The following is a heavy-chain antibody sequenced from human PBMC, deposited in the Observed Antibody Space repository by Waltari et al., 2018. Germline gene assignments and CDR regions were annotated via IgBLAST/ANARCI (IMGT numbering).Heavy chain of an antibody. Sequence: EVQLVESGGGLVKPGGSLRLSCAASGFTFSSYSMNWVRQAPGKGLEGVSSISSSLSYRYYADSVKGRFTSSKDNAKNSLYLQMNSLRAEDTAVYYCARLSYYDSSGYPHPTYYYYYMDVWGKGTTVTVSS. V-gene: IGHV3-21*01. CDR2: ISSSLSYR. CDR1: GFTFSSYS. D-gene: IGHD3-22*01. J-gene: IGHJ6*03. CDR3: ARLSYYDSSGYPHPTYYYYYMDV.